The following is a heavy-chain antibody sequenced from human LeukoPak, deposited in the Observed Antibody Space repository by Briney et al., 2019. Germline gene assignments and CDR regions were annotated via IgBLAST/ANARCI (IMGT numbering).Heavy chain of an antibody. CDR1: GFTFSSYG. D-gene: IGHD5/OR15-5a*01. CDR2: IWYDGSNK. Sequence: GGSLRLSCAASGFTFSSYGMHWVRQAPGKGLEWVAVIWYDGSNKYYADSVKGRFTISRDNSKNTLYLQMNSLRAEDTAVYYCARVLRADLDGMDVWGQGTTVTVSS. J-gene: IGHJ6*02. CDR3: ARVLRADLDGMDV. V-gene: IGHV3-33*01.